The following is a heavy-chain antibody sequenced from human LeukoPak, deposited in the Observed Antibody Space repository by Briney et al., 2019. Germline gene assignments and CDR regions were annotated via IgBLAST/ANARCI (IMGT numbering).Heavy chain of an antibody. V-gene: IGHV3-30*02. Sequence: GGSQRLSCAASGFTFSSYDMHWVRQAPGKGLEWVAFLRNDGRSKYYADSVKGRFTISTDNSKNTLYLQMNSLRAEDMALYYCAKATSGSYTWNYFDYWGQGTLVTVSS. J-gene: IGHJ4*02. D-gene: IGHD1-26*01. CDR1: GFTFSSYD. CDR2: LRNDGRSK. CDR3: AKATSGSYTWNYFDY.